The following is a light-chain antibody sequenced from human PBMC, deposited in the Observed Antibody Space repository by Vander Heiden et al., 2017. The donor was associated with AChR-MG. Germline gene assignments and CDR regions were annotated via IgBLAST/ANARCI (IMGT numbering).Light chain of an antibody. J-gene: IGLJ3*02. CDR3: QTWGTGIRV. Sequence: QLVLTQSPSASASLGASVKLTCTLSSGHSNYAIAWHQQQPEKGPRYLMNVNNDGSHSKGDGIPDRFSGSSSGAERYLTISSLQSEDEADYYCQTWGTGIRVFGGGTKLNVL. CDR1: SGHSNYA. V-gene: IGLV4-69*02. CDR2: VNNDGSH.